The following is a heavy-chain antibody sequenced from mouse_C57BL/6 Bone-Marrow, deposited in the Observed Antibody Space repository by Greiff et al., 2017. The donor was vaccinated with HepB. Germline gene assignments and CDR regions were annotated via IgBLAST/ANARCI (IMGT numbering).Heavy chain of an antibody. D-gene: IGHD2-5*01. CDR3: TRDPYYSNYDY. CDR2: ISSGGDYI. J-gene: IGHJ2*01. V-gene: IGHV5-9-1*02. CDR1: GFTFSSYA. Sequence: LQQSGEGLVKPGGSLKLSCAASGFTFSSYAMSWVRQTPEKRLEWVAYISSGGDYIYYADTVKGRFTISRDNARNTLYLQMSSLKSEDTAMYYCTRDPYYSNYDYWGQGTTLTVSS.